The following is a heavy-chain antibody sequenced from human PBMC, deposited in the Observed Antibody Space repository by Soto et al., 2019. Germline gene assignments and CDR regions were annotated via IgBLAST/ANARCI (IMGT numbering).Heavy chain of an antibody. CDR3: ARGRIVASIHDAFEI. V-gene: IGHV1-18*01. J-gene: IGHJ3*02. Sequence: QGQLLQSGDEVKKPGASVRVSCRASGYDFTSYGISWVRQAPGQGLEWVSWISAYNGKRDTAQKFQGRVNMTRDTSTDTAHMELGDLTSADTAVYYCARGRIVASIHDAFEIWGQGTMVAVSS. D-gene: IGHD2-21*01. CDR1: GYDFTSYG. CDR2: ISAYNGKR.